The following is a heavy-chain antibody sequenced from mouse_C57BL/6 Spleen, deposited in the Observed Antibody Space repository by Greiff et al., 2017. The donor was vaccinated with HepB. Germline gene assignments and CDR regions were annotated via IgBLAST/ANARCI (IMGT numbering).Heavy chain of an antibody. V-gene: IGHV14-1*01. Sequence: VQLQQSGAELVRPGASVKLSCTASGFNIKDYYMHWVKQRPEQGLEWIGRIDPEDGDTEYAPKFQGKATMTADTSSNTAYLQLSSLTSEDTAVYYCTTRRDPYSNQYYFDYWGQGTTLTVSS. CDR2: IDPEDGDT. D-gene: IGHD2-5*01. CDR3: TTRRDPYSNQYYFDY. J-gene: IGHJ2*01. CDR1: GFNIKDYY.